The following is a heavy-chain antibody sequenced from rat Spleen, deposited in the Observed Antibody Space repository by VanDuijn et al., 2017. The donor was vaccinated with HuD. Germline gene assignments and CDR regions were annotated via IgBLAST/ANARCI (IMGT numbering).Heavy chain of an antibody. D-gene: IGHD1-9*01. CDR3: TTGDYGYNGPYYFDY. CDR1: GFTFSDDW. J-gene: IGHJ2*01. V-gene: IGHV5-31*01. Sequence: EVQLVESGGGLVQPGRSLKLSCVASGFTFSDDWMTWIRQAPGKGLEWVSSISNTGGTSYYPDSVKGRFTVSRDNAKNTLYLQMDSLRSEDTATYYCTTGDYGYNGPYYFDYWGQGVMVTVSS. CDR2: ISNTGGTS.